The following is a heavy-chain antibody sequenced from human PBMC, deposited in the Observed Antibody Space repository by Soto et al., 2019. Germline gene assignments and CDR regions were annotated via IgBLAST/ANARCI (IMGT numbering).Heavy chain of an antibody. CDR2: IYPGDSDT. D-gene: IGHD2-2*02. Sequence: GASLKISCKGSGYSFTSYWIGWVRQMPGKGLEWMGIIYPGDSDTRYSPSFQGQVTISADKSISTAYLQWSSLKASDTAMYYCARQWHCSSTSCYTPYYYYGMDVWGQGTTVTV. V-gene: IGHV5-51*01. CDR1: GYSFTSYW. J-gene: IGHJ6*02. CDR3: ARQWHCSSTSCYTPYYYYGMDV.